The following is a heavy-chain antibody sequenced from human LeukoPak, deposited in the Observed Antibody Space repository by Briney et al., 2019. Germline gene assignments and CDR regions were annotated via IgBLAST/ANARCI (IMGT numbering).Heavy chain of an antibody. Sequence: ASVKVSCKASGYTFTSYGISWVRQAPGQGLEWMGWISAYNGNTNYAQKLQGRVTMTTDTSTSTAYMELRSLRSDDTAVYYCARASRDGYVLSLGGAFDIWGQGTMVTVSS. J-gene: IGHJ3*02. V-gene: IGHV1-18*01. CDR1: GYTFTSYG. CDR3: ARASRDGYVLSLGGAFDI. D-gene: IGHD5-24*01. CDR2: ISAYNGNT.